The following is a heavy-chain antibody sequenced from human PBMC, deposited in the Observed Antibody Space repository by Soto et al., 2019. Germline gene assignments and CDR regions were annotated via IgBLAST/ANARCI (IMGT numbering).Heavy chain of an antibody. J-gene: IGHJ4*02. CDR2: IIPLLDIT. V-gene: IGHV1-69*08. Sequence: QVQLVQSGAEVKKPGSSVKVSCKASGGAFTNDIITWVRQAPGQGLEWMGRIIPLLDITNYAQKFQGRVTITADKSTSTAYTELNSLISEDTAVYYCARDSPIGSTFSGYDAIDYWGQGTLVTVSS. CDR1: GGAFTNDI. D-gene: IGHD5-12*01. CDR3: ARDSPIGSTFSGYDAIDY.